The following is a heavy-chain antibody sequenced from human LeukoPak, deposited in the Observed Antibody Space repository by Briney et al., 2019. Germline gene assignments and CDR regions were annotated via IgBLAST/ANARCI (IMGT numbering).Heavy chain of an antibody. CDR3: ARDPYCGGDCPYYFDY. CDR1: GGSISSSNW. J-gene: IGHJ4*02. Sequence: SGTLSLTCAVSGGSISSSNWWSWVRPPPGKGLEWIGEIYHSGSTNYNPSLKSRVTISVDKSKNQFSLKLSSVTAADTAVYYCARDPYCGGDCPYYFDYWGQGTLVTVSS. V-gene: IGHV4-4*02. CDR2: IYHSGST. D-gene: IGHD2-21*02.